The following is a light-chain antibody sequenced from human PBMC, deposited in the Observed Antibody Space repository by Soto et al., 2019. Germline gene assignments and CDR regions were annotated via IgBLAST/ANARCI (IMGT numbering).Light chain of an antibody. J-gene: IGLJ1*01. V-gene: IGLV2-8*01. CDR2: EVS. CDR3: SSYAGSNNFV. CDR1: ISDTGAYIY. Sequence: QYALTQPASASGSPGQSVTISCTGTISDTGAYIYVSWYQQHPGKAPKLMISEVSRRPSGVPERFSGSKSGNTASLTVSGLQADDEAHYYCSSYAGSNNFVFGTGTKVTV.